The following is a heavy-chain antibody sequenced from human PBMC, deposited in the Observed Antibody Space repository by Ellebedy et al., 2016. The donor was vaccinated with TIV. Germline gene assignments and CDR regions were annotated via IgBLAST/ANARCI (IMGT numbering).Heavy chain of an antibody. CDR2: TSGSGGTT. CDR1: GFMFSTSG. CDR3: AKCQIGYNSREQFHFEY. Sequence: GESLKISCAASGFMFSTSGMSWVRQAPGKGLQWVSTTSGSGGTTYYADSVRGRFTVSRDNSKNTLDLQMNNVRAEDTAVYYCAKCQIGYNSREQFHFEYWGQGALVTVSS. J-gene: IGHJ4*02. V-gene: IGHV3-23*01. D-gene: IGHD5-24*01.